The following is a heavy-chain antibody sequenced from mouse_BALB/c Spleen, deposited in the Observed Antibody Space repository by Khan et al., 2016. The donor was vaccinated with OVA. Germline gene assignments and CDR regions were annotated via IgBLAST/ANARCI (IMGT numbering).Heavy chain of an antibody. CDR3: ATSYFYGYYFDY. J-gene: IGHJ2*01. CDR2: ISSDSNTI. Sequence: EVELVESGGGLVQSGGSRKLSCAASGFTFTSYGMHWIRQAPEKGLEWVAYISSDSNTIYYADTVKGRFTISRDNPKNTLFMQMTSLRSGDTAMYFCATSYFYGYYFDYWGQGTTLTFSS. D-gene: IGHD1-1*01. CDR1: GFTFTSYG. V-gene: IGHV5-17*02.